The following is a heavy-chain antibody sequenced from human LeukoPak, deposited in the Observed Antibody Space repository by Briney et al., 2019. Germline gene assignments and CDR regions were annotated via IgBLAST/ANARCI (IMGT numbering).Heavy chain of an antibody. Sequence: ASVKVSCKASGYTFTSYYMHWVRQAPGQGLEWMGIINPSGGSTSYAQKFQGRVTITADKSTSTAYMELSSLRSEDTAVYYCARGSVYCSGGSCFDPWGQGTLVTVSS. CDR2: INPSGGST. CDR1: GYTFTSYY. D-gene: IGHD2-15*01. J-gene: IGHJ5*02. CDR3: ARGSVYCSGGSCFDP. V-gene: IGHV1-46*01.